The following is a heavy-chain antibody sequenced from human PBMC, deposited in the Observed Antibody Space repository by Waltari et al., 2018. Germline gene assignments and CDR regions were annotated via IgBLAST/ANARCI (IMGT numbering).Heavy chain of an antibody. CDR3: AREADGPFDV. CDR2: ISYEGLKQ. D-gene: IGHD6-25*01. Sequence: QVQLVESGGGVVQPGRSLRLSCAASGFAFSDYPIHWVRQAPGKGLDGVTMISYEGLKQYYADSVRGRFTISRDNSRDTLVLQMRSLRIEDTAVYYCAREADGPFDVWGQGTMVTVSS. V-gene: IGHV3-30*15. J-gene: IGHJ3*01. CDR1: GFAFSDYP.